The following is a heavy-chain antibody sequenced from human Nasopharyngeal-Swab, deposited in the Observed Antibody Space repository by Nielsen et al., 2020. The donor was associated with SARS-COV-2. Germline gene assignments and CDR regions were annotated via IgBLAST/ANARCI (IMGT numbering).Heavy chain of an antibody. D-gene: IGHD3-16*02. Sequence: SVKVSCKASGYTFTSYGISWVRQAPGQGLEWMGWISAYNGNTNYAQKLQGRVTMTTDKSTSTAYMELSSLRSEDTAVYYCARNPVDYDYVWGSYRYRTFDYWGQGTLVTVSS. CDR3: ARNPVDYDYVWGSYRYRTFDY. CDR2: ISAYNGNT. CDR1: GYTFTSYG. J-gene: IGHJ4*02. V-gene: IGHV1-18*01.